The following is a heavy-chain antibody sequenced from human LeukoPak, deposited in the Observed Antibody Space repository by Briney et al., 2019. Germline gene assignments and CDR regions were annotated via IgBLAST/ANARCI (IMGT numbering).Heavy chain of an antibody. J-gene: IGHJ4*02. CDR3: ARVPVAVPSMID. CDR2: MDSGGST. V-gene: IGHV3-66*01. CDR1: GLIVSSNY. Sequence: GGSLRLSCAASGLIVSSNYMSWVRRAPGEGLEWVSVMDSGGSTQYADSVKGRFTISRDNSKNTLYLQMNSLRAEDTAVYYCARVPVAVPSMIDWGQGTLVTVSS. D-gene: IGHD6-19*01.